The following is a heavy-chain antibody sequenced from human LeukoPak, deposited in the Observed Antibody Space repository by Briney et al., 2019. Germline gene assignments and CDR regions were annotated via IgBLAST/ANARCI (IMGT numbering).Heavy chain of an antibody. CDR2: IYYSGST. CDR3: ARHPSYDVRGPFDY. CDR1: GGSISSSSYY. Sequence: SETLSLTCTVSGGSISSSSYYWGWIRQPPGKGLEWIGSIYYSGSTYYNPSLKSRVTISVDTSKNQFSLKLSSVTAADTAVYYCARHPSYDVRGPFDYWGQGIQVTVSS. V-gene: IGHV4-39*01. D-gene: IGHD3-10*02. J-gene: IGHJ4*02.